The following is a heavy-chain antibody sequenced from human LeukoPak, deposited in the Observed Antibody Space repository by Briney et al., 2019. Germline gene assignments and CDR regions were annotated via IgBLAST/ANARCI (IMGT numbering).Heavy chain of an antibody. D-gene: IGHD4-17*01. V-gene: IGHV4-31*03. CDR1: GGSISSGGYY. CDR3: AGQSGYGDYPAGPFDI. CDR2: IYYSGST. J-gene: IGHJ3*02. Sequence: PSETLSLTCTVSGGSISSGGYYWSWIRQHPGKGLEWIGYIYYSGSTYYNPSLKSRVTISVDTSKNQFSLELSSVTAADTAVYYCAGQSGYGDYPAGPFDIWGQGTMVTVSS.